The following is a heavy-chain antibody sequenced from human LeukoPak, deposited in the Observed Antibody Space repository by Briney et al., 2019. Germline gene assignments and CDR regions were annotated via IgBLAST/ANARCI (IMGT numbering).Heavy chain of an antibody. CDR1: GFTFSSYA. CDR3: AKNDILTGYYPTFDY. CDR2: ISYDGSNK. D-gene: IGHD3-9*01. J-gene: IGHJ4*02. V-gene: IGHV3-30*14. Sequence: GRSLRLSCAASGFTFSSYAMHWVRQAPGKGLEWVAVISYDGSNKYYADSVKGRFTISRDNSKNTLYLQMNSLRAEDTAVYYCAKNDILTGYYPTFDYWGQGTLVTVSS.